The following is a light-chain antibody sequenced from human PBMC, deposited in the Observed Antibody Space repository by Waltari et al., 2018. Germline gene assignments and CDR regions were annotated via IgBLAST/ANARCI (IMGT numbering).Light chain of an antibody. V-gene: IGLV1-47*01. CDR2: RNS. Sequence: QSVLTQPPSASGTPGQRVTISCSGSSSSIASNFVPWYQQLPGAPPKLLIYRNSVRPSGVSDRFSGSKSGTSASLAISGLRSEDEADYYCSSWDESLTGVLFGGGTRLTVL. CDR1: SSSIASNF. J-gene: IGLJ2*01. CDR3: SSWDESLTGVL.